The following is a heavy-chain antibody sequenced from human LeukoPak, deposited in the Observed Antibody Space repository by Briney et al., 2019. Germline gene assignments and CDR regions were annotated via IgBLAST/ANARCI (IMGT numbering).Heavy chain of an antibody. J-gene: IGHJ4*02. CDR1: GYTFTSYA. Sequence: ASVKVSCKASGYTFTSYAMHWVRQAPGQRLEWMGWINVGNGNTKYSQKFQGRVTITRDTSASTAYMELSSLRSEDTAVYYCARGSIVVVPAALEFDYWGQGTLVTVSS. CDR2: INVGNGNT. V-gene: IGHV1-3*01. CDR3: ARGSIVVVPAALEFDY. D-gene: IGHD2-2*01.